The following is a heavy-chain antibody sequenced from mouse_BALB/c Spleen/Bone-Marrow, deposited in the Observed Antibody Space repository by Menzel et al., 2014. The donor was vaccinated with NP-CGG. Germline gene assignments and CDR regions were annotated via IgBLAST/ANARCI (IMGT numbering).Heavy chain of an antibody. CDR2: ILPGSGTA. J-gene: IGHJ2*01. D-gene: IGHD1-1*01. CDR1: GCTFSNYW. Sequence: QVQLKESGAELMKPGASVKIPCRATGCTFSNYWIDWVKQRPGHGLEWIGEILPGSGTANYNEKFKGKATFTADTSSNTAYMQLSSLTSEDSALYYCARASVVPYYFDFWGQGTTLTVSS. V-gene: IGHV1-9*01. CDR3: ARASVVPYYFDF.